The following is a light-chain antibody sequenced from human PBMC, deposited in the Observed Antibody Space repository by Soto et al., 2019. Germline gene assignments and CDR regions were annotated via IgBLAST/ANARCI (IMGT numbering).Light chain of an antibody. V-gene: IGLV2-14*03. J-gene: IGLJ1*01. CDR2: DVS. CDR3: SSYTTSNTRQIV. CDR1: SSDVGGYNY. Sequence: QSVLTQPASVSGSHGQSITITCTGTSSDVGGYNYVSWYQHHPGKAPKLVIFDVSNRPSGVSNRFSGSKSGNTASLTISGLQPEDEADYYCSSYTTSNTRQIVFGTGTKVTVL.